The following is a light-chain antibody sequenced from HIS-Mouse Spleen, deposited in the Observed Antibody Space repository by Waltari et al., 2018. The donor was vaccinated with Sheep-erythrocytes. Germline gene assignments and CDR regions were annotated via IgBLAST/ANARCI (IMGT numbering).Light chain of an antibody. V-gene: IGLV3-25*03. CDR3: QSADSSGTYV. CDR1: ALPKQY. J-gene: IGLJ1*01. CDR2: KDI. Sequence: SYELTQPPSVSVSPGQTARITCSGDALPKQYAYWYQQKPGQAPGVVIYKDIERPAGIPCRFSGSSSGTTVTLTISGVQAEDEADYYCQSADSSGTYVFGTGTKVTVL.